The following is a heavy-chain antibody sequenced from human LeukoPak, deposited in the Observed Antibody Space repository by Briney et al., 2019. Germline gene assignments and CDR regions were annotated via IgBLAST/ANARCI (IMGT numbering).Heavy chain of an antibody. CDR3: ARDNSVEDTAWWFDP. CDR2: ISAYNGNT. D-gene: IGHD4-23*01. J-gene: IGHJ5*02. Sequence: ASVKVSCKASGYTFTSYGISWVRQAPGQGLEWMGWISAYNGNTNYAQKLQGRVTMTTDTSTSTAYMELRSLRSEDTAVYYCARDNSVEDTAWWFDPWGQGTLVTVS. CDR1: GYTFTSYG. V-gene: IGHV1-18*01.